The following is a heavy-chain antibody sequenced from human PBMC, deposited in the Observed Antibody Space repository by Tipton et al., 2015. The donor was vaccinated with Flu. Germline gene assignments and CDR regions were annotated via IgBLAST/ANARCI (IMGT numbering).Heavy chain of an antibody. CDR2: IYYSGST. CDR3: ARLSYYDVDLKNFYFDY. Sequence: GLVKPSETLSLTCTVSGGSISRSSYFWGWIRQPPGKGLEWIGSIYYSGSTYYNPSLKSRVTVSVDMSKNEFSLMLRSVTAADTAVYYCARLSYYDVDLKNFYFDYWGQGALVTVSS. CDR1: GGSISRSSYF. V-gene: IGHV4-39*01. J-gene: IGHJ4*02. D-gene: IGHD3-10*02.